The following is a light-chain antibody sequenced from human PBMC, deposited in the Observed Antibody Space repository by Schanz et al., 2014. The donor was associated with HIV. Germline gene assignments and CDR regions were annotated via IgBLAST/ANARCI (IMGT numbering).Light chain of an antibody. Sequence: DIVLTQSPDSLAVSLGEGATIPCKSSQTVLYSSNNKNDLAWYQQKAGQPPKLLISWASTRDTGVPDRFSGSGSGTDFNIKIRRTQDEDVAVYDGTQYYTTPPTFGQGTKVE. CDR3: TQYYTTPPT. CDR2: WAS. J-gene: IGKJ1*01. CDR1: QTVLYSSNNKND. V-gene: IGKV4-1*01.